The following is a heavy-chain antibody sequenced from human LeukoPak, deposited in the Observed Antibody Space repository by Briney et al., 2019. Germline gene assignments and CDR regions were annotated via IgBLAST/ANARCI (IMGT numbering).Heavy chain of an antibody. CDR1: GGSISSSSIY. J-gene: IGHJ4*02. Sequence: SETLSLTCTVSGGSISSSSIYWGWIRQPPGRGLEWIGSIYYSGSTSYNPSLKSRVTISVDTSKNQFSLKLSSVTAADTAVYYCARLPTITFFDYWGQGTLVTVSS. D-gene: IGHD5-12*01. V-gene: IGHV4-39*01. CDR3: ARLPTITFFDY. CDR2: IYYSGST.